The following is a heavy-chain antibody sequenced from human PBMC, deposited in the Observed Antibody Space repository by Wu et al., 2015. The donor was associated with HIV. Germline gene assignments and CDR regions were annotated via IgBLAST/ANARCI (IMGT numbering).Heavy chain of an antibody. Sequence: QVQLVQSGAEVKKPGASVTVSCKASGYIFTTYYIHWVRQAPGQGLEWMGRLNPNTGGADFAPTFQGRITITRDTSISTAYMDLGRLRLDDTAVYFCASGIQSGGANYWGQGTLVSVSS. CDR2: LNPNTGGA. D-gene: IGHD2-21*01. V-gene: IGHV1-2*02. J-gene: IGHJ4*02. CDR1: GYIFTTYY. CDR3: ASGIQSGGANY.